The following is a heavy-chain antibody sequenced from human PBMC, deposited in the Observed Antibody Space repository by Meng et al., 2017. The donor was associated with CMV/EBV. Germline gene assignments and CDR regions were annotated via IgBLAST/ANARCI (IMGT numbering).Heavy chain of an antibody. V-gene: IGHV3-49*04. Sequence: GESLKISCTASGFTFGDYSMSWVRQAPGKGLEWVGFIRSKAYGGPTEYTASVKGRFSISRDDSKSIAYLQMNSLKTEDTAVYYCARGLEWLLLGIFDYWGQGTLVTVSS. CDR1: GFTFGDYS. D-gene: IGHD3-3*01. CDR2: IRSKAYGGPT. CDR3: ARGLEWLLLGIFDY. J-gene: IGHJ4*02.